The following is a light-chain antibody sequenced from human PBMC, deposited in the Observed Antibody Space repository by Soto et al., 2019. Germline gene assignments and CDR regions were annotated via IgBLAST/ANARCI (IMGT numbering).Light chain of an antibody. V-gene: IGLV2-11*01. CDR1: SSDVGTYNY. J-gene: IGLJ3*02. CDR2: DVT. Sequence: QSALTQPRSVSGSPGQSVTISCTGTSSDVGTYNYDSWYQQHPGKAPKLVIYDVTKRPSGVPDRFSGSKSGNTASLTISGLQAEDEADYYCCSYAGSSLWVFGGGTKLTVL. CDR3: CSYAGSSLWV.